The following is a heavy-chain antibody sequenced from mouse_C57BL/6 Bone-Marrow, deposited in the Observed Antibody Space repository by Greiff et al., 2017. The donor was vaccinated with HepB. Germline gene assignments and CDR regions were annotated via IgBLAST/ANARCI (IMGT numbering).Heavy chain of an antibody. CDR3: TGGIYYYGSSYVRRGYFDY. J-gene: IGHJ2*01. D-gene: IGHD1-1*01. V-gene: IGHV6-3*01. CDR1: GFTFSNYW. Sequence: DVMLVESGGGLVQPGGSMKLSCVASGFTFSNYWMNWVRQSPEKGLEWVAQIRLKSDNYATHYAESVKGRFTISRDDSKSSVYLQMNNLRAEDTGIYYCTGGIYYYGSSYVRRGYFDYWGQGTTLTVSS. CDR2: IRLKSDNYAT.